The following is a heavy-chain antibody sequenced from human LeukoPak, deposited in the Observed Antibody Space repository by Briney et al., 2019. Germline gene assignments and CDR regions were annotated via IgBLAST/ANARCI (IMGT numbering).Heavy chain of an antibody. J-gene: IGHJ4*02. Sequence: KPSETLSLTCTVSGGSISSSSYYWGWIRQPPGKGLEWIGSIYYSGSTYYNPSLKSRVTISVDTSKNQFSLKLSSVTAADTAVYYCARRQYYDTLDYWGQGTLVTVSS. D-gene: IGHD3-9*01. CDR2: IYYSGST. CDR1: GGSISSSSYY. V-gene: IGHV4-39*01. CDR3: ARRQYYDTLDY.